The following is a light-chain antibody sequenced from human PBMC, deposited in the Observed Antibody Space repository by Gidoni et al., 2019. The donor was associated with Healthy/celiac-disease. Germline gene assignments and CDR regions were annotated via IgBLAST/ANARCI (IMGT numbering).Light chain of an antibody. Sequence: DIQLTQSPSFLSASVGDRVTITCRASQGISSYLAWYQQKPGKAPKLLIYAASTLQSGVPSRFSGSGSGTEFTLTISSLQPEDSATYYCQQLNSYPWTFGQGTKLEI. CDR2: AAS. V-gene: IGKV1-9*01. CDR1: QGISSY. CDR3: QQLNSYPWT. J-gene: IGKJ1*01.